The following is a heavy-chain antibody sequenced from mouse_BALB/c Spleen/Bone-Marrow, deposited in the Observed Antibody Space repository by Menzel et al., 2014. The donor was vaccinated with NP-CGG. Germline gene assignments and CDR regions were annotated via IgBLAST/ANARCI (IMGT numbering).Heavy chain of an antibody. J-gene: IGHJ2*01. CDR1: GSTFTDYY. CDR3: ARLGRGYFDY. Sequence: EVMLVESGGGLVQPGGSLRPSGATSGSTFTDYYMNWVRQPPGKALEGWGFFRNKANGYTTEYSASVKGRFTISRDNSQSILYLQMNILRAEDSATYYCARLGRGYFDYWGQGTTLTVSS. V-gene: IGHV7-3*02. D-gene: IGHD4-1*01. CDR2: FRNKANGYTT.